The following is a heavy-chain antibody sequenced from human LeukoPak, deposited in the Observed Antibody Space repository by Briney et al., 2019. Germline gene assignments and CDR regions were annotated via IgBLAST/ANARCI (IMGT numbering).Heavy chain of an antibody. CDR2: ITGGGNII. J-gene: IGHJ4*02. V-gene: IGHV3-23*01. CDR3: AKVRKIHCSSTSCYGFDY. D-gene: IGHD2-2*01. CDR1: GFTFSSYA. Sequence: GGSRRLSCAVSGFTFSSYAMSWVRQAPGKGLECVSIITGGGNIIYYAGSVKGRLTISRDNSKNTVYLQMNSLRAEDTAVYYCAKVRKIHCSSTSCYGFDYWGQGTLVTVSS.